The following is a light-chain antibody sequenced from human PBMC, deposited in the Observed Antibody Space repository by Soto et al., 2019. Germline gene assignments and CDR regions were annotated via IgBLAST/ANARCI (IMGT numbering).Light chain of an antibody. CDR2: GAS. V-gene: IGKV3-20*01. CDR1: QSVSSSY. J-gene: IGKJ5*01. CDR3: QQYGSSPIT. Sequence: EIVLTQSPGTLSLSPGERATLSCRASQSVSSSYLAWYQQKPGQAPRLLIYGASSRATGIPDRFSGSGSGTDFTLSISRLEPEDFVVYYCQQYGSSPITFGRGTRLEIK.